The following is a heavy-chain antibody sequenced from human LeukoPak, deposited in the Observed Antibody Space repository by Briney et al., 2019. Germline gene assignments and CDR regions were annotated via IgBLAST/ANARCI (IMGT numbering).Heavy chain of an antibody. Sequence: SETLSLTCAVSVGSISTYYWSWIRQPPGKGLEWIGYIYYTGSTNYNPSLKSRVTISVDTSKNQFSLQLSSVTAADTAVYYCARGDAITSAFDPGGREPLVT. D-gene: IGHD2-8*01. CDR1: VGSISTYY. CDR3: ARGDAITSAFDP. V-gene: IGHV4-59*01. CDR2: IYYTGST. J-gene: IGHJ5*02.